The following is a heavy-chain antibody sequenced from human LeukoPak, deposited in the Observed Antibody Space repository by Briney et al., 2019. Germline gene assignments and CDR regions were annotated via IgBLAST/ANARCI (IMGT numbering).Heavy chain of an antibody. D-gene: IGHD4-11*01. J-gene: IGHJ4*02. Sequence: MASETLSLTCTVSGGSISSGSYYWSWIRQPAGKGLEWIGRIYTSGSTNYNPSLKSRVTMSVDTSKNQFSLKLSSVTAADTAVYYCARGGTVMDYWGQGTLVTVSS. CDR3: ARGGTVMDY. CDR2: IYTSGST. V-gene: IGHV4-61*02. CDR1: GGSISSGSYY.